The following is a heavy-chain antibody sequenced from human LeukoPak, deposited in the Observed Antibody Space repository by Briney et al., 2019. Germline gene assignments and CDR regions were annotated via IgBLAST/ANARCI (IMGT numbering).Heavy chain of an antibody. V-gene: IGHV4-31*03. CDR2: IYYNGST. CDR3: ARKPTVTTFLPDAFDI. J-gene: IGHJ3*02. Sequence: PSQTLSLTCTVSGGSISSGGYYWSWIRQHPGKGLEWIGYIYYNGSTYYNPSPKSRVTISVDTSKNQFSLKLSSVTAADTAVYYCARKPTVTTFLPDAFDIWGQGTMVTVSS. D-gene: IGHD4-17*01. CDR1: GGSISSGGYY.